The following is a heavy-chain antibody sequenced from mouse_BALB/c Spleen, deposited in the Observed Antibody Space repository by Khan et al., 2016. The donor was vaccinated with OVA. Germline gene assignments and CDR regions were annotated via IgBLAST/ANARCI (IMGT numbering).Heavy chain of an antibody. J-gene: IGHJ2*01. CDR3: ARGNYYGYYFDY. CDR2: ISYSDST. V-gene: IGHV3-2*02. CDR1: GYSITSNYA. Sequence: EVKLEVSGPGLVKPSQSLSLTCTVTGYSITSNYAWIWIRQFPGNKLEWMGYISYSDSTSYNPSLKSRISITRDTSQNQFFLQLNSVTTEDTATYYCARGNYYGYYFDYWGQGTTLTVSS. D-gene: IGHD1-1*01.